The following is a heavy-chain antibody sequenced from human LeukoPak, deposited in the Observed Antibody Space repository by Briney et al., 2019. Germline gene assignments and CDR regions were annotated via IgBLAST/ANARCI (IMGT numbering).Heavy chain of an antibody. CDR3: ARDPDSSSAGYFQH. Sequence: ASVKVSCKASGGTFSSYAISWVRQAPGQGLEWMGGIIPIFGTANYAQKFQGRVTITADESTSTAYMELSSLRSEDTAVYHCARDPDSSSAGYFQHWGQGTLVTVSS. CDR1: GGTFSSYA. CDR2: IIPIFGTA. D-gene: IGHD6-6*01. J-gene: IGHJ1*01. V-gene: IGHV1-69*13.